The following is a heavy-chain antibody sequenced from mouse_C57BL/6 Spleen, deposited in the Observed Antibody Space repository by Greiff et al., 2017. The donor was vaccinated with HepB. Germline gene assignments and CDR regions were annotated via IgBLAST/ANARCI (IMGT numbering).Heavy chain of an antibody. Sequence: EVHLVESGGGLVKPGGSLKLSCAASGFTFSDYGMHWVRQAPEKGLEWVAYISSGSSTIYYADTVKGRFTISRDNAKNTLFLQMTSLRSEDTAMYYCARGMLVVAKDYWYFDVWGTGTTVTVSS. J-gene: IGHJ1*03. CDR2: ISSGSSTI. CDR1: GFTFSDYG. CDR3: ARGMLVVAKDYWYFDV. D-gene: IGHD1-1*01. V-gene: IGHV5-17*01.